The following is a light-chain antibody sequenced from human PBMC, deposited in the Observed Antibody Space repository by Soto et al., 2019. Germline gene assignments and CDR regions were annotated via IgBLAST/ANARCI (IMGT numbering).Light chain of an antibody. CDR3: QQYNNWPPDRT. CDR2: GAS. J-gene: IGKJ1*01. CDR1: QSVGSN. V-gene: IGKV3-15*01. Sequence: EIVMTQSPATLSVSPGERATLSCRASQSVGSNLAWYQQKPGQAPRLLIYGASTRATGIPARFSGSGSGTEFHLTISSLQSEDFATYFCQQYNNWPPDRTFGQGTNVEIK.